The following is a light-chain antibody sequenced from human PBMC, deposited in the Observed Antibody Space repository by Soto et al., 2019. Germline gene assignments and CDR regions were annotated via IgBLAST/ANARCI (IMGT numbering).Light chain of an antibody. CDR2: KES. J-gene: IGKJ2*01. V-gene: IGKV1-5*03. CDR1: QSISSW. CDR3: QQYNSYPYT. Sequence: DIQMTQSPSTLSASVGDRVTITCRASQSISSWLAWYQQKPGKAPKLLIYKESSLESGVPSRFSGSGSGTEFTLTISRLQPDDFATYYCQQYNSYPYTFCQGTKLEIK.